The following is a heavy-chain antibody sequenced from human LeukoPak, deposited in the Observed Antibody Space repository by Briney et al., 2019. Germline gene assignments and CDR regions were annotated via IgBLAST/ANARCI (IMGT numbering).Heavy chain of an antibody. CDR1: GFTFSSYW. CDR2: IKQDGSEK. V-gene: IGHV3-7*01. J-gene: IGHJ3*02. D-gene: IGHD3-9*01. CDR3: ARDWAKLRYFDWFKTDAFDI. Sequence: GGSLRLSCAASGFTFSSYWTSWVRQAPGKGLEWVANIKQDGSEKYYVDSVKGRFTISRDNAKNSLYLQMNSLRAEDTAVYYCARDWAKLRYFDWFKTDAFDIWGQGTMVTVSS.